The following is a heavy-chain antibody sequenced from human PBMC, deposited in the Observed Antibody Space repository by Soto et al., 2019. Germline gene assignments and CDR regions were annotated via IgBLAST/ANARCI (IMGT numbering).Heavy chain of an antibody. CDR3: AKVGSGWYFEYYFDY. D-gene: IGHD6-19*01. V-gene: IGHV3-23*01. J-gene: IGHJ4*02. CDR2: ISGSGGST. CDR1: GFTFISYA. Sequence: GGSLRLSCAASGFTFISYAMSWVRQAPGKGLEWVSAISGSGGSTYYADSVKGRFTISRDNSKNTLYLQMNSLRAEDTAVYYCAKVGSGWYFEYYFDYWGQGTLVTVSS.